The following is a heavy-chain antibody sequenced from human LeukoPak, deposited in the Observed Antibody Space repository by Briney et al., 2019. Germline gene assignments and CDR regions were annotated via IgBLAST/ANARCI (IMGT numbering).Heavy chain of an antibody. CDR3: ARGLLRWFGESYFFVF. CDR2: ISGNGDSA. V-gene: IGHV3-23*01. J-gene: IGHJ4*02. Sequence: HSGGSLRLSCAASGFTFSSHAMTWVRQAPGKGLEWVSAISGNGDSAYYADSVKGRFTISRDNSKNTLYLQMNSLRPEDTAVYSCARGLLRWFGESYFFVFWGQGTLVTVSS. CDR1: GFTFSSHA. D-gene: IGHD3-10*01.